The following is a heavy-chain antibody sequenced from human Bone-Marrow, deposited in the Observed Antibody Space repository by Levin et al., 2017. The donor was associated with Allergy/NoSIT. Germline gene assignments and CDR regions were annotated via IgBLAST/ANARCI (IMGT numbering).Heavy chain of an antibody. CDR1: GASITSYY. V-gene: IGHV4-59*01. J-gene: IGHJ4*02. CDR3: VRGDRAFEN. CDR2: IYHTGFT. Sequence: PSETLSLTCSVSGASITSYYWSWIRRSPEKGLEWIGYIYHTGFTNQNPSLKSRATISLDTSKSQFSLTVTSVTAADTARYYCVRGDRAFENWSQGTLVTVSS.